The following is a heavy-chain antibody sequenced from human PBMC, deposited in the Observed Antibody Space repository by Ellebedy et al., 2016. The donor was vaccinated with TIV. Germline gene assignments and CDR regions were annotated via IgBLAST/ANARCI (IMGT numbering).Heavy chain of an antibody. Sequence: GESLKISCTASGFTFSNHWMTWVRQAPGKGLEWVANIKQDGSERYYVDSVKGRFNISRDNAKNSLYLQMNSLRAEDTAVYYCARDDYNRDDYWGQGTLVTVSS. CDR2: IKQDGSER. D-gene: IGHD4-11*01. V-gene: IGHV3-7*01. CDR1: GFTFSNHW. J-gene: IGHJ4*02. CDR3: ARDDYNRDDY.